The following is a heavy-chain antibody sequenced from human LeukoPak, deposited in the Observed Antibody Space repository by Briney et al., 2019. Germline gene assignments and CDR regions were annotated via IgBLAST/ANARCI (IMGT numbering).Heavy chain of an antibody. CDR2: IYYSGST. D-gene: IGHD3-10*01. J-gene: IGHJ3*02. V-gene: IGHV4-61*08. CDR1: GGSINSGDYY. Sequence: SETLSLTCTVSGGSINSGDYYWSWIRQPPGKGLEWIGYIYYSGSTNYNPSLKSRVTISVDTSKNQFSLKLSSVTAADTAVYYCARDLGVLWFGESHWPDAFDIWGQGTMVTVSS. CDR3: ARDLGVLWFGESHWPDAFDI.